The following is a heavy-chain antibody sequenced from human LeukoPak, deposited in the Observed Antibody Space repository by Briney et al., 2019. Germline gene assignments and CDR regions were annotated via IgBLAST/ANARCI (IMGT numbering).Heavy chain of an antibody. V-gene: IGHV3-21*01. CDR2: ISSSSTYI. Sequence: PGGSLRLSCAASGFTFSSYCMSWVRQAPGKGLEWVSSISSSSTYIYYADSVKGRFTISRDNAKNSLYLQMNSLSAEDTAVYYCARGLGVRYYYGMDVWGQGTTVTVSS. D-gene: IGHD3-16*01. CDR1: GFTFSSYC. CDR3: ARGLGVRYYYGMDV. J-gene: IGHJ6*02.